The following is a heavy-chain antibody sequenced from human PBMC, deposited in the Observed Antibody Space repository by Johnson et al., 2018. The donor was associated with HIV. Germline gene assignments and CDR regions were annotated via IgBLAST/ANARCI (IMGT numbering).Heavy chain of an antibody. V-gene: IGHV3-13*01. CDR1: GFTFSSYD. CDR3: AKEVRPVAAAGTGLQYAFDI. D-gene: IGHD6-13*01. Sequence: VQLLESGGGLVQPGGSLRLSCAASGFTFSSYDMHWVRQATGKGLEWVSAIGTAGDTYYPGSVKGRFTISRENAKNSLYLQMNSLRAEDTALYYCAKEVRPVAAAGTGLQYAFDIWGQGTMVTVSP. J-gene: IGHJ3*02. CDR2: IGTAGDT.